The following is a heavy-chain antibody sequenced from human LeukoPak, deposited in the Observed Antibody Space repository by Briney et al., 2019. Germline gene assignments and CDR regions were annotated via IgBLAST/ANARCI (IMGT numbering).Heavy chain of an antibody. J-gene: IGHJ6*03. CDR1: GGSFSGYY. CDR2: INHSGST. V-gene: IGHV4-34*01. D-gene: IGHD3-3*01. CDR3: ARRYDFWSGYYHYYYYYMDV. Sequence: PSETLSLTCAVYGGSFSGYYWSWIRQPPGKGLEWIGEINHSGSTNYNPSLKSRVTISVDTSKNQFSLKLSSVTAADTAVYYCARRYDFWSGYYHYYYYYMDVWGKGTRSPSP.